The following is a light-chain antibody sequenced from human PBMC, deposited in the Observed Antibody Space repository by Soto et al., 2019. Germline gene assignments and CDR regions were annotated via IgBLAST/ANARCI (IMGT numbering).Light chain of an antibody. Sequence: EIVMTQSPATLSVSPGESVTLSCRASLTMNNNIAWYQHKPGQAPRLLIFGASSRATGVPGRFSGSGFGTEFTLSSSSLQSEDFAVYYCQQSNERPPWTFGQGTTVEMK. CDR1: LTMNNN. V-gene: IGKV3-15*01. J-gene: IGKJ1*01. CDR2: GAS. CDR3: QQSNERPPWT.